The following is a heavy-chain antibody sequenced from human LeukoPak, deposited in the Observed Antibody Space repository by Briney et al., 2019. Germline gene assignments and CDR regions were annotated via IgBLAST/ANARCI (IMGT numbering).Heavy chain of an antibody. CDR3: ARDRRFGDGLDY. V-gene: IGHV4-59*12. Sequence: SETLSLTCTVSGGSISSYYWSWIRQPPGKGLEWIGYIYYSGSTNYNPSLKSRVTISVDTSKNQFSLKLSSVTAADTAVYYCARDRRFGDGLDYWGQGTLVTVSS. D-gene: IGHD5-24*01. CDR2: IYYSGST. CDR1: GGSISSYY. J-gene: IGHJ4*02.